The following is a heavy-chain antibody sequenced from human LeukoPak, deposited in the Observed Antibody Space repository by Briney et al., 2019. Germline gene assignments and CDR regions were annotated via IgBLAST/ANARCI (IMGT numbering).Heavy chain of an antibody. J-gene: IGHJ4*02. Sequence: PGGSLRLSCAASGFTFSDYYMSWIRQAPGMGLEWVSYISSSGSNRYYADSVKGRFTISRDNAENSLYLQMNSLRAEDTAVYYCAIGNYKASRWGQGTLVTVSS. CDR2: ISSSGSNR. CDR3: AIGNYKASR. CDR1: GFTFSDYY. V-gene: IGHV3-11*01. D-gene: IGHD1-7*01.